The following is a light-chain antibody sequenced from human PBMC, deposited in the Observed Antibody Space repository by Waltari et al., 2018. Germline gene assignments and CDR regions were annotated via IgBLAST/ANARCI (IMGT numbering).Light chain of an antibody. J-gene: IGKJ4*01. Sequence: GRASQMVGTYLARDQQRPGQSPRLLIHDASYRATGIPARFSGSGSETDFTLTISSLQPEDFAVYYCQQRRNWPLTFGGGTRVQI. V-gene: IGKV3-11*01. CDR2: DAS. CDR3: QQRRNWPLT. CDR1: QMVGTY.